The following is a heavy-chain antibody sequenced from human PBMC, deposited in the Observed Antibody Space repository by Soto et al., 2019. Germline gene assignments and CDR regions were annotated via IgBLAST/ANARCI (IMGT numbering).Heavy chain of an antibody. V-gene: IGHV4-59*01. D-gene: IGHD2-15*01. CDR1: GGSISSYY. CDR2: IYYSGST. J-gene: IGHJ5*02. Sequence: SETLSLTCTVSGGSISSYYWSWIRQPPGKGLEWIGYIYYSGSTNYDPSLKSRVTISVDTSKNQFSLKLSSVTAADTAVYYCARFMVGFDPWGQGTLVTVSS. CDR3: ARFMVGFDP.